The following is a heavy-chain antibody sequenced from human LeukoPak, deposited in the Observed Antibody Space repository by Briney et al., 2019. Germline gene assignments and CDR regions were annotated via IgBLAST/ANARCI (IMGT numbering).Heavy chain of an antibody. D-gene: IGHD6-19*01. CDR3: ARDFIAVEDY. J-gene: IGHJ4*02. V-gene: IGHV3-33*01. Sequence: PGGSLRLSCAASGFTFSSYGMHWGRRAPGKGLEWVAVIWYDGSNKYYADSVKGRFTISRDNSKNTLYLQMNSLRAEDTAVYYCARDFIAVEDYWGQGTLVTVSS. CDR1: GFTFSSYG. CDR2: IWYDGSNK.